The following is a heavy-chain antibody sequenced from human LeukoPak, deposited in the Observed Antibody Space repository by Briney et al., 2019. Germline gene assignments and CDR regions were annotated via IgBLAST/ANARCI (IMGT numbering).Heavy chain of an antibody. J-gene: IGHJ5*02. Sequence: GASVKVSCKASGYTFTGYYMHWVRQAPGQGLEWMGWINPNSGGTNYAQKFQGRVTMTRDTSISTAYMELSRLRSDDTAVYYCARERSEQAAVNWFDPWGQGTLVTVSS. D-gene: IGHD6-25*01. CDR2: INPNSGGT. V-gene: IGHV1-2*02. CDR3: ARERSEQAAVNWFDP. CDR1: GYTFTGYY.